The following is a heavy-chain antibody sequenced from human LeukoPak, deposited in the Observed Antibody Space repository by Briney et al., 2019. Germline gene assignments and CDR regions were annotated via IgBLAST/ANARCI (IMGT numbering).Heavy chain of an antibody. Sequence: ASVKVSCKASGYTFTSYYMHWVRQAPGQGLEWMGIINPSGGSTSYAQKFQGRVTMTRDTSTSTAYMELSSLRSEDTAVYYCARGLRYFDWLYGPYYFDYWGQGTLVTVSS. CDR1: GYTFTSYY. CDR3: ARGLRYFDWLYGPYYFDY. CDR2: INPSGGST. V-gene: IGHV1-46*01. J-gene: IGHJ4*02. D-gene: IGHD3-9*01.